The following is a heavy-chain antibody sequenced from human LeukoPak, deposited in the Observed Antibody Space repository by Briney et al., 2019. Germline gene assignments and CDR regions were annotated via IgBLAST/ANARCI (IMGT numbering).Heavy chain of an antibody. CDR1: GFTFSIFG. CDR3: AREDDSSGYYSYSY. D-gene: IGHD3-22*01. J-gene: IGHJ4*02. Sequence: GGSLRLSCAASGFTFSIFGMHWVRQAPGKGLEWVANIKQDGSEKYYVDSVKGRFTISRDNAKNSLYLQMNSLRAEDTAVYYCAREDDSSGYYSYSYWGQGTLVTVSS. V-gene: IGHV3-7*01. CDR2: IKQDGSEK.